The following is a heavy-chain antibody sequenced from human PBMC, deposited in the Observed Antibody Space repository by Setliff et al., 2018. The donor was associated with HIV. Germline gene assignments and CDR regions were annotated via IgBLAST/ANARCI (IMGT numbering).Heavy chain of an antibody. V-gene: IGHV1-2*06. D-gene: IGHD3-22*01. CDR3: VLPGYYESSGYAVDH. CDR2: INPNRGGT. J-gene: IGHJ4*02. CDR1: GYTFSAYH. Sequence: GASVKVSCKASGYTFSAYHMDWVRQAPGQGLEWMGRINPNRGGTNFAQKFQGRVTLTRDTSISTAHMELTRLTADDTAVYYCVLPGYYESSGYAVDHWGQGTLVT.